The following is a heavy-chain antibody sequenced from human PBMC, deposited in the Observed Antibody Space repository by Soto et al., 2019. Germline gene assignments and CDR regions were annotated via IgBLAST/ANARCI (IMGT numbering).Heavy chain of an antibody. J-gene: IGHJ6*03. V-gene: IGHV4-59*08. CDR3: ARHGYHYFYMDV. CDR1: GGSISRYY. CDR2: IYYSGST. Sequence: SETLSLTCTVSGGSISRYYYSWIRQPPGKGLEWIGYIYYSGSTSYNPSLKSRVTISVDTSKNQFSLKLSSVTAADTAVYYCARHGYHYFYMDVWGKGTTVTVSS.